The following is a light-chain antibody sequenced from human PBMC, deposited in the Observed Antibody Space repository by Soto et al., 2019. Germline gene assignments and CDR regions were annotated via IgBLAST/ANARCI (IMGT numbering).Light chain of an antibody. Sequence: QSALTQPASVSGSPGQSITISCTGTSSDVWSYNLVSWYQQHPGKAPKLMIYEVSKRPSGVSNRFSGSKSGNTASLTISGLQAEDEADYYCCSYAGSSTSLYVFGTGTKVTVL. CDR1: SSDVWSYNL. J-gene: IGLJ1*01. V-gene: IGLV2-23*02. CDR3: CSYAGSSTSLYV. CDR2: EVS.